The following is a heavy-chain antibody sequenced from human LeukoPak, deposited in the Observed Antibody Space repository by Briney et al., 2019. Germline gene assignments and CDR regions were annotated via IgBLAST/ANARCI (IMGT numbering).Heavy chain of an antibody. V-gene: IGHV3-23*01. J-gene: IGHJ6*03. CDR1: GFTFSSYA. CDR3: AKTPRYCSSTSCYRAGVGYYYYMDV. CDR2: ISGSGGST. Sequence: GGSLRLSCAAPGFTFSSYAMCWVREAPGRGLERVSAISGSGGSTYSADCVKGGLNITRENSKNTLYLQMNSLRAEDTAVYYCAKTPRYCSSTSCYRAGVGYYYYMDVWGKGTTVTVSS. D-gene: IGHD2-2*01.